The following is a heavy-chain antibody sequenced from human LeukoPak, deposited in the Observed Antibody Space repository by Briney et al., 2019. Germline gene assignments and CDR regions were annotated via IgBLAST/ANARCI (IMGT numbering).Heavy chain of an antibody. CDR2: ISSSGGST. J-gene: IGHJ6*02. V-gene: IGHV3-23*01. Sequence: GGSLRLSCAASGFNFRNYAMTWVRQAPGKGLEWVSAISSSGGSTYYTDSVKGRFTISKDNSKNTVYLQMSSLRVDDTAVYYCAKAASSSWPSYYYGMDVWGQGTTVTVSS. CDR1: GFNFRNYA. CDR3: AKAASSSWPSYYYGMDV. D-gene: IGHD6-13*01.